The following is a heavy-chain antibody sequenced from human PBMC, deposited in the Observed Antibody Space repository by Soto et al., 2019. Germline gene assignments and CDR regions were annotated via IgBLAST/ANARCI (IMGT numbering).Heavy chain of an antibody. D-gene: IGHD6-13*01. CDR3: ARDLISSSWETNAPDY. J-gene: IGHJ4*02. Sequence: QVQLVESGGGVVQPGRSLRLSCAASGFTFSSYAMHWVRQAPGKGLEWVAVISYDGSNKYYADSVKGRFTISRDNSKNTLYLQMNSLRAEDTAVYYCARDLISSSWETNAPDYWGQGTLVTVSS. CDR1: GFTFSSYA. V-gene: IGHV3-30-3*01. CDR2: ISYDGSNK.